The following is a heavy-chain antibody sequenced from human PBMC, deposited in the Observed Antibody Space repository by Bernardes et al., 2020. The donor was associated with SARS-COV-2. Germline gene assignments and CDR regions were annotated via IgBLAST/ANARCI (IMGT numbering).Heavy chain of an antibody. V-gene: IGHV4-34*01. J-gene: IGHJ4*02. D-gene: IGHD6-13*01. CDR2: INHSGST. CDR3: ARGKSSSWYATPFFDY. CDR1: GRSFSGYY. Sequence: SETLSLTCAVYGRSFSGYYWSWIRQPPGKGLEWIGEINHSGSTNYNPSLKSRVTISVDTSKNQFSLKLSSVTAADTAVYYCARGKSSSWYATPFFDYWGQGTLVTVSS.